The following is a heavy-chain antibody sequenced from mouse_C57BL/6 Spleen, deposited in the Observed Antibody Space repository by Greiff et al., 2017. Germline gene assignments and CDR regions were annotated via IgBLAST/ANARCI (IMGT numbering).Heavy chain of an antibody. D-gene: IGHD2-5*01. CDR2: IDPNSGGT. CDR3: ARWDKSNYEEGFDY. V-gene: IGHV1-72*01. CDR1: GYTFTSYW. Sequence: QVQLQQSGAELVKPGASVKLSCKASGYTFTSYWMHWVKQRPGRGLEWIGRIDPNSGGTKYNEKFKSKATLTVDKPSSTAYMQLSSLTSEDSAVYYCARWDKSNYEEGFDYWGQGTTLTVSS. J-gene: IGHJ2*01.